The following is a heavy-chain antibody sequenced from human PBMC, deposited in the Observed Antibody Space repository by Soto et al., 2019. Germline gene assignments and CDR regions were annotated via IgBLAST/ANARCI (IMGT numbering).Heavy chain of an antibody. V-gene: IGHV4-31*03. CDR2: IYYSGST. Sequence: QVQLQESGPGLVKPSQTLSLTCTVSGGSISSGGYYWSWIRQHPGKGLEWIGYIYYSGSTYYNPSLKSRVTISVDTSKNQFSLKLSSVTAADTAVYYCARDKHSYGPTDYYYYGGMDGWGQGTTVTVSS. J-gene: IGHJ6*02. D-gene: IGHD5-18*01. CDR1: GGSISSGGYY. CDR3: ARDKHSYGPTDYYYYGGMDG.